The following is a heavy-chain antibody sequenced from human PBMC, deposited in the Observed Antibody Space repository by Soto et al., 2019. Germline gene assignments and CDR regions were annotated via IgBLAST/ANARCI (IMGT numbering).Heavy chain of an antibody. CDR1: GGSVSSYY. CDR3: ARDNVYSSSWKTDYYYYYMDV. J-gene: IGHJ6*03. V-gene: IGHV4-59*02. Sequence: PSETLSLTGTVSGGSVSSYYWSWIRQTPGKGLEWFGYIYYSGSTNYNPSLKSRVTISVDTSKNQFSLKLSSVTAADTAVYYCARDNVYSSSWKTDYYYYYMDVWGKGTTVTVSS. D-gene: IGHD6-13*01. CDR2: IYYSGST.